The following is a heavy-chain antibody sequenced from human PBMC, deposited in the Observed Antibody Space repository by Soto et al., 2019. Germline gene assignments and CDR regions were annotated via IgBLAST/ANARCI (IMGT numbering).Heavy chain of an antibody. J-gene: IGHJ6*02. CDR3: ARPYYYGPRGHYYGVDV. Sequence: PGESLKISCKGSGYSFTSYWIGWVRQIPGKGLEWMGIIYPGDSDTRYSPSFQGQVTISADKSISTAYLQWSSLKASDTAMYYCARPYYYGPRGHYYGVDVWGQGTTVTVSS. CDR1: GYSFTSYW. D-gene: IGHD3-10*01. V-gene: IGHV5-51*01. CDR2: IYPGDSDT.